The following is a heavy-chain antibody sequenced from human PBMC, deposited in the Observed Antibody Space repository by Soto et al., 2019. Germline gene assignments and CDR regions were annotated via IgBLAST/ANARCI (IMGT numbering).Heavy chain of an antibody. D-gene: IGHD6-19*01. J-gene: IGHJ1*01. CDR2: NYHSGST. Sequence: QVQLQESGPGLVKPSGTLSLTCAVSGGSISSSNWWSWVRQPPGKGLEWIGENYHSGSTNYNPSLKSRDTISVDKSKNKFSLKLSSVTAADTAVYYCASMYSSGWYRGYFQHWGQGTLVTVS. CDR1: GGSISSSNW. CDR3: ASMYSSGWYRGYFQH. V-gene: IGHV4-4*02.